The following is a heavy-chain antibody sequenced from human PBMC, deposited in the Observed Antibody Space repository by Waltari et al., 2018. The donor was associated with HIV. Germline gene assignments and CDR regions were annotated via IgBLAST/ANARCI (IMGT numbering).Heavy chain of an antibody. Sequence: QVQLVQSGAEVKKPGSSVKVSCKASGGTFSAYALSWVRQAPGQGLEWMGGIIPILGSTNYAHKFQGRVTITADESTSTAYMELRSLRSEDTAVYYCARGDAGDYVAYGMDVWGQGTTVTVSS. CDR2: IIPILGST. D-gene: IGHD4-17*01. CDR3: ARGDAGDYVAYGMDV. J-gene: IGHJ6*02. V-gene: IGHV1-69*01. CDR1: GGTFSAYA.